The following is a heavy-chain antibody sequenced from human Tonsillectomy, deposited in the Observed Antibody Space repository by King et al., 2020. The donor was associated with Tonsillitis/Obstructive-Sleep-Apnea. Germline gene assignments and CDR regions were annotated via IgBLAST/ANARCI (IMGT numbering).Heavy chain of an antibody. CDR3: ARKGVDYGNYDWFDP. CDR2: IWYVGGKK. V-gene: IGHV3-33*01. D-gene: IGHD4-11*01. Sequence: VQLVESGGGVVQPGRSLRLSCAASGFTFRNYGMHWVRQAPGKGLEWVAVIWYVGGKKYYADSVKGRFIVSRDNSKNTLYLQMNSLRAEDTAVYYCARKGVDYGNYDWFDPWGQGTLVTVSS. J-gene: IGHJ5*02. CDR1: GFTFRNYG.